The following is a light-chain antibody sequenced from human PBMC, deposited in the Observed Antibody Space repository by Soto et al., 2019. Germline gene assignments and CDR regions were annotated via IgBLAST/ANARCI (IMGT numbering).Light chain of an antibody. CDR3: AAWDDSLNGVV. CDR1: SSNIGSNT. V-gene: IGLV1-44*01. J-gene: IGLJ2*01. Sequence: QSVLTQPPSASGTPGQRVTISCSGSSSNIGSNTVNWYQQLPGTAPKLLIYSNNQRPSGVPGRFSGSKSVTSASLAISGLQSEDEADYYCAAWDDSLNGVVFGGGTKLTVL. CDR2: SNN.